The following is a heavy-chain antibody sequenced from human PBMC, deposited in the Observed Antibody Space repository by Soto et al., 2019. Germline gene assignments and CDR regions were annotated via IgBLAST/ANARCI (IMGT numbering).Heavy chain of an antibody. CDR1: GGTFSSYA. CDR2: IIPIFGTA. V-gene: IGHV1-69*06. D-gene: IGHD5-12*01. CDR3: ARHQWDIVATLGYYGMDV. J-gene: IGHJ6*02. Sequence: ASVKVSCKASGGTFSSYAIGWVRQAPXQRLEWMGGIIPIFGTANYAQKFQGRVTITADKSTSTAYMELSSLRSEDTAVYYCARHQWDIVATLGYYGMDVWGQGTTVTVSS.